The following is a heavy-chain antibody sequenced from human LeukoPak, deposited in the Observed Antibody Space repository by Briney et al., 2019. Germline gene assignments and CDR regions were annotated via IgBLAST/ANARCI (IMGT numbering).Heavy chain of an antibody. CDR3: ARVDCEYIYYSSDFGY. D-gene: IGHD3-10*01. CDR1: GFTFGSYW. J-gene: IGHJ4*02. V-gene: IGHV3-7*03. Sequence: PGGSLRLSCAASGFTFGSYWMRWVRQAPGKGLEWVSTINQNGSGKYYVDSLKGRFTISRDNAKNLMYLQMNSLRAEDTALYYCARVDCEYIYYSSDFGYWGQGAMVTVSS. CDR2: INQNGSGK.